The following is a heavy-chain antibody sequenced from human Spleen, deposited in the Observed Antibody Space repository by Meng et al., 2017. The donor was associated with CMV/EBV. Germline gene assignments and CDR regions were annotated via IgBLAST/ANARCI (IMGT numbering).Heavy chain of an antibody. D-gene: IGHD4-17*01. J-gene: IGHJ4*02. CDR3: ASRGDYPWWFDY. V-gene: IGHV3-9*01. CDR2: ISWNSGSI. CDR1: GFTFDDYA. Sequence: SLKISCAASGFTFDDYAMHWVRQAPGKGLEWVSGISWNSGSIGYADSVKGRFTIFRDNAKNTLYLQMNSLRVEDTAVYYCASRGDYPWWFDYWGQGTLVTVSS.